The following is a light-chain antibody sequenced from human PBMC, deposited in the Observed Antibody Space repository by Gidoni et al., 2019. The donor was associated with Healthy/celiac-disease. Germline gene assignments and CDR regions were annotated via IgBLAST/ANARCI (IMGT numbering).Light chain of an antibody. J-gene: IGKJ4*01. CDR2: DAS. Sequence: DIQMTQSPSSLSASVGDRVTITCQASQDISNYLNWYQQKPGKAPKLLIYDASNLETGVPSRFSGSGSGTDFTFTISSLQPEDIATYYCQQYDNLPLTFGGETKVGIK. CDR3: QQYDNLPLT. CDR1: QDISNY. V-gene: IGKV1-33*01.